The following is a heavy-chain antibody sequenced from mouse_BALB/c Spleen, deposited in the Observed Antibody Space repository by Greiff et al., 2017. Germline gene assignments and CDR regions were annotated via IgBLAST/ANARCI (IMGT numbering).Heavy chain of an antibody. CDR3: ARDQYYGNYPFAY. CDR1: GYSITSGYY. V-gene: IGHV3-6*02. J-gene: IGHJ3*01. Sequence: EVKLMESGPGLVKPSQSLSLTCSVTGYSITSGYYWNWIRQFPGNKLEWMGYISYDGSNNYNPSLKNRISITRDTSKNQFFLKLNSVTTEDTATYYCARDQYYGNYPFAYWGQGTLVTVSA. CDR2: ISYDGSN. D-gene: IGHD2-1*01.